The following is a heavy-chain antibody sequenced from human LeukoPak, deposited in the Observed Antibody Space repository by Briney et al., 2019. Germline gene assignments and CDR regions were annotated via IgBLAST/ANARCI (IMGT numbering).Heavy chain of an antibody. CDR1: GYTFTSYY. Sequence: ASVKVSCKASGYTFTSYYMHWVRQAPGQGLEWMGIVNPSGGSTSYAQKFQGRVTMTRDTSTSTVYMELSSLRSEDTAVYYCAREFGYYDSSGYLNWFDPWGQGTLVTVSS. CDR3: AREFGYYDSSGYLNWFDP. CDR2: VNPSGGST. J-gene: IGHJ5*02. V-gene: IGHV1-46*01. D-gene: IGHD3-22*01.